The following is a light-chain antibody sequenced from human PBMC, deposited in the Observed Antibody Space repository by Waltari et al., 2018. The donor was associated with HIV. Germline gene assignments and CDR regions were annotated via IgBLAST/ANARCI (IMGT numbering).Light chain of an antibody. CDR3: QQYNDWLEPT. J-gene: IGKJ4*01. Sequence: ILLTQSPATLAVSPGDRATLSCTASQSVFNNLAWYQRRPGQAPRLLIYGASTRITTVPDRFSGSGSGTEFTLTINNLQSEDLGLYYCQQYNDWLEPTFGGGTKVEV. CDR2: GAS. V-gene: IGKV3-15*01. CDR1: QSVFNN.